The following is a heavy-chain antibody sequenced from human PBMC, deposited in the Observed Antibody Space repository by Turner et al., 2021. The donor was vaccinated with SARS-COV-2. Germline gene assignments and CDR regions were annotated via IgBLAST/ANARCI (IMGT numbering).Heavy chain of an antibody. V-gene: IGHV4-34*01. CDR2: INHGEST. Sequence: QVQLQQWGAGLLKPSETLSLTCAVYGGSFSGYYWSWIRQPPGKGLEWVGEINHGESTNYNPSLKSRVTISVDTSKNQFSLKLSSVTAADTAVYYCARSGWSLWYFDYWGQGTLVTVSS. J-gene: IGHJ4*02. D-gene: IGHD6-19*01. CDR3: ARSGWSLWYFDY. CDR1: GGSFSGYY.